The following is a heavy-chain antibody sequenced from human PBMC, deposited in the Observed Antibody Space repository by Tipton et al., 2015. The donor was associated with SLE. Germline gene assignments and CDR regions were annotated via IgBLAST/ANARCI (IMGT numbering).Heavy chain of an antibody. CDR3: ARVGPLYSSSWYGNWFDP. Sequence: TLSLTCVVYGGSFSGYYWSWIRQPPGKGLEWIGYIYYSGSTNYNPSLKSRVTISVDTSKNQFSLKLSSVTAADTAVYYCARVGPLYSSSWYGNWFDPWGQGTLVTVSS. D-gene: IGHD6-13*01. CDR2: IYYSGST. CDR1: GGSFSGYY. V-gene: IGHV4-59*07. J-gene: IGHJ5*02.